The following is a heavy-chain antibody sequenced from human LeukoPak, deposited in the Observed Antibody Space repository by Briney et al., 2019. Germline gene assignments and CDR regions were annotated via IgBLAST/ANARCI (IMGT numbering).Heavy chain of an antibody. CDR1: GFTFDDYA. CDR3: AKAITRLYWYYDSSGYDAFDI. V-gene: IGHV3-9*01. J-gene: IGHJ3*02. D-gene: IGHD3-22*01. CDR2: ISWNSGSI. Sequence: PGGSLRLSCAASGFTFDDYAMHWVRQAPGKGLEWVSGISWNSGSIGYADSVKGRFTISRDNAKNSLYLQMNSLRAEDTALYYCAKAITRLYWYYDSSGYDAFDIWGQGTMVTVPS.